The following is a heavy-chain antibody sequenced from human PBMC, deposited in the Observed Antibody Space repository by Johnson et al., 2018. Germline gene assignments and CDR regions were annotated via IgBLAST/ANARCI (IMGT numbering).Heavy chain of an antibody. J-gene: IGHJ3*02. V-gene: IGHV1-58*01. CDR2: IVVGSGHT. CDR1: GFTFTSSA. D-gene: IGHD3-3*01. CDR3: AAGSLLEWFGAVDI. Sequence: QLVESGPEVKKPGTSVKVSCKASGFTFTSSAVQWVRQARGQRLEWIGWIVVGSGHTNYAQKFQERVTITGDISPSTAYMELSSLRSEDTAVYYCAAGSLLEWFGAVDIWGQGPMVTVSS.